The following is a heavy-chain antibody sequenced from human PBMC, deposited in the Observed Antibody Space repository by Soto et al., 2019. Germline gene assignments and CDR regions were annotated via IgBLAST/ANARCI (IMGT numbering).Heavy chain of an antibody. D-gene: IGHD3-22*01. CDR2: INSDGSST. CDR3: ARAIGYYGMDV. V-gene: IGHV3-74*01. Sequence: GGSLRLSCAASGFSFSNCWMHWVRQAQGRGLVWVSHINSDGSSTTYADSVKGRFTISRDNARNTLYLQMNSLRAEDTAVYYCARAIGYYGMDVWGQGTTVTVSS. CDR1: GFSFSNCW. J-gene: IGHJ6*02.